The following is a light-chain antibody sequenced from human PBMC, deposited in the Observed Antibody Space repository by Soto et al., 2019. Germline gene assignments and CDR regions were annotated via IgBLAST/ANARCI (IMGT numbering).Light chain of an antibody. V-gene: IGKV1-39*01. CDR2: AAA. CDR3: QQSYITLWP. CDR1: QSISSY. Sequence: DIQMTQSPSSLSASVGDRVTITCRASQSISSYLNWYQQKPGKAPKLLIYAAASLQSGVPSRFSGSGSGTDFTLTISSLQPEDFATYYCQQSYITLWPFGPGTKVEIK. J-gene: IGKJ1*01.